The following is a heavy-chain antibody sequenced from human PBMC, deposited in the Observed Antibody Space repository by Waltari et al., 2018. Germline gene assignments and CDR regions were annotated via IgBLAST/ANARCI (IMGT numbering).Heavy chain of an antibody. Sequence: QVQLVQSGAEVKKPGASVKVSCKASGYTFTDNYMHWVRQAPGQGLEGMGWINPNNGGTNYAQKVQGRVTMTRDTSISTAFMDLSRLKSDDTAVYFCARGDPSVYYTSHMDVWGKGTTVTVSS. D-gene: IGHD3-3*01. J-gene: IGHJ6*03. CDR1: GYTFTDNY. CDR3: ARGDPSVYYTSHMDV. CDR2: INPNNGGT. V-gene: IGHV1-2*02.